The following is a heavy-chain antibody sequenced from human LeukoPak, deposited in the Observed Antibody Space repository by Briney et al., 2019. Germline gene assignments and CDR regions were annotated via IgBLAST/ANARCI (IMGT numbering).Heavy chain of an antibody. CDR1: GFTFSSYG. J-gene: IGHJ4*02. D-gene: IGHD2-15*01. CDR2: ISGSGSST. CDR3: AKPAYGGYDY. Sequence: PGGSLRLSCAASGFTFSSYGMSWVRQAPGKGLEWVSAISGSGSSTYYADSVKGRFTISRDNSKNTLYLQMNSLRDEDTAVYYCAKPAYGGYDYWGQGTLVTVSS. V-gene: IGHV3-23*01.